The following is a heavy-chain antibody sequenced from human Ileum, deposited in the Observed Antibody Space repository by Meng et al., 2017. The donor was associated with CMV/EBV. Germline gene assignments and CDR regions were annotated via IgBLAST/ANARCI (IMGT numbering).Heavy chain of an antibody. J-gene: IGHJ4*02. CDR1: GGSRRTGDYY. CDR3: AREGGGWYFDS. CDR2: NNYSGST. D-gene: IGHD6-19*01. Sequence: QLLEPATGLVDPSSVLARTSICPGGSRRTGDYYWRWIRRPRGNDPEWSGYNNYSGSTLYTPSLKRPVTISPDKPKNQFALRLRAVTAADTAVYFCAREGGGWYFDSWGQGTLVTVSS. V-gene: IGHV4-30-4*01.